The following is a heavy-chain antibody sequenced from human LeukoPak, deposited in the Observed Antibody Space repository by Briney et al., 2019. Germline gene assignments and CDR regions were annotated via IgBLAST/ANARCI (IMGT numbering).Heavy chain of an antibody. D-gene: IGHD3-16*01. CDR3: VRGSNHPLGGSWFDP. Sequence: GGSLRLSCAGSGFTFSSFAMNWVRQAPGKGLEWLSYISTNNRAIYYADSVKGRFTISRDNAKNSLDLQMNSLRDEDTAVYYCVRGSNHPLGGSWFDPWGQGTLVTVSS. V-gene: IGHV3-48*02. CDR2: ISTNNRAI. CDR1: GFTFSSFA. J-gene: IGHJ5*02.